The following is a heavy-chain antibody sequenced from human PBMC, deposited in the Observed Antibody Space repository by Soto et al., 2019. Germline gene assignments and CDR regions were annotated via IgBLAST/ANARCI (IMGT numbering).Heavy chain of an antibody. V-gene: IGHV4-34*01. D-gene: IGHD3-10*01. CDR2: INHSGST. CDR3: ARTLPVSYYYGSGSYCPTYSWFDP. J-gene: IGHJ5*02. Sequence: SETLSVTCAVYGGFFSGYYWSWSRQPPGKGLEWIGEINHSGSTNYNPSLKSRVTISVDTSKNQFSLKLSSVTAAGTAVYYCARTLPVSYYYGSGSYCPTYSWFDPWGQGTLVTVSS. CDR1: GGFFSGYY.